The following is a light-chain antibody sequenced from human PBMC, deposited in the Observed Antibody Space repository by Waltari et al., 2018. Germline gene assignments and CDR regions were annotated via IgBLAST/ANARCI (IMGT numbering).Light chain of an antibody. Sequence: SYDLTQPPSVSVSPGQTASITCSGDHLGQKYVFWYRQKTGQSPVLVMYEDNRRPSGIPERVSGSNSGNTATLTISETQVMDDAYYYCQVWDSSTDVVFGGGTKLTVL. CDR3: QVWDSSTDVV. V-gene: IGLV3-1*01. CDR1: HLGQKY. J-gene: IGLJ2*01. CDR2: EDN.